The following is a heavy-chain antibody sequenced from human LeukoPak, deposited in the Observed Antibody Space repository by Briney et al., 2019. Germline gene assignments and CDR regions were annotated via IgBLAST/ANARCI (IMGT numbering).Heavy chain of an antibody. Sequence: PLETLSLTCTVSGGSISRSNWWSWVRQPPGKGLEWIGEIHDTGSTNYNPPLKSRVTMSLDKSKNQFSLNLNSVTAADTAVYYCATYYDILSGYTFDYWGQGTLVAVSS. CDR1: GGSISRSNW. V-gene: IGHV4-4*02. J-gene: IGHJ4*02. D-gene: IGHD3-9*01. CDR2: IHDTGST. CDR3: ATYYDILSGYTFDY.